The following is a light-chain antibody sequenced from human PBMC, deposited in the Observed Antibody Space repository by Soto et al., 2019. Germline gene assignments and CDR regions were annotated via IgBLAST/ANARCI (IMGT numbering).Light chain of an antibody. CDR1: QAVPNN. J-gene: IGKJ4*01. Sequence: DIHLTQSPSFLSASVGDRVTITCRPSQAVPNNMAWYQQKPGKPPKLLIYEESTLHSGVPSRFSGRKSGTQFTLTIDRLQPEDFATYYYQQVKTYPRTFGGGTKVEIK. CDR2: EES. V-gene: IGKV1-9*01. CDR3: QQVKTYPRT.